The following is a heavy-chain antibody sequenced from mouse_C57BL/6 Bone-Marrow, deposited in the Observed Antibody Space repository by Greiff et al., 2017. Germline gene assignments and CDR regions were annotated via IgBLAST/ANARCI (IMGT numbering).Heavy chain of an antibody. Sequence: VQVVESGAELARPGASVKLSCKASGYTFTSYGISWVKQRTGQGLEWIGEIYPRSGNTYYNEKFKGKATLTADKSSSTAYMELRSLTSEVSAVYFCARWAPLRFLFAYWGQGTLVTVSA. V-gene: IGHV1-81*01. CDR1: GYTFTSYG. D-gene: IGHD1-1*01. CDR2: IYPRSGNT. J-gene: IGHJ3*01. CDR3: ARWAPLRFLFAY.